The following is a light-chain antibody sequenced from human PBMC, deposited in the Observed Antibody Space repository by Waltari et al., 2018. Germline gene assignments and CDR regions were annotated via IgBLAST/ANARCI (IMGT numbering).Light chain of an antibody. J-gene: IGKJ1*01. Sequence: LVLTQYPGTPSMSPGEGVTLSCRARQSLNRALAWYQQKPGQAPRLLIYNVFNRATDIPDRFSGSGSGTEFSLTISRLEPEDFAVYYCQHYVSLPATFGQGTRVEIK. CDR1: QSLNRA. CDR2: NVF. CDR3: QHYVSLPAT. V-gene: IGKV3-20*01.